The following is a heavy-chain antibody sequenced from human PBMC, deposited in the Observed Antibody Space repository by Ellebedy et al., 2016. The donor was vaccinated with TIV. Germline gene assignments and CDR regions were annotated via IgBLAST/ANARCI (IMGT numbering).Heavy chain of an antibody. Sequence: GGSLRLSXAASGFTFRNDWMHWVRQAPGKGLVWVSRMNSDGSSTNYADSVKGRFTISRDNANNSLLLQMNSLRLEGTALYYCSKDLTGYSLYYFDSWGQGTLVTVSS. CDR1: GFTFRNDW. D-gene: IGHD1-14*01. CDR3: SKDLTGYSLYYFDS. J-gene: IGHJ4*02. CDR2: MNSDGSST. V-gene: IGHV3-74*01.